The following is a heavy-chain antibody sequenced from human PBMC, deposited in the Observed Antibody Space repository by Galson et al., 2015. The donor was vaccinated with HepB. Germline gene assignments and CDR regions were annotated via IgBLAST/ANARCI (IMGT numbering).Heavy chain of an antibody. J-gene: IGHJ5*02. D-gene: IGHD3-16*01. CDR2: FDPEDGET. CDR3: ATVLRLPGNWFDP. V-gene: IGHV1-24*01. Sequence: SVKVSCKVSGYTLTELSMHWVRQAPGKGLEWMGGFDPEDGETIYAQKFQGRVTMTEDTSTDTAYMELSSLRSEDTAVYYCATVLRLPGNWFDPWGQGTLVTVSS. CDR1: GYTLTELS.